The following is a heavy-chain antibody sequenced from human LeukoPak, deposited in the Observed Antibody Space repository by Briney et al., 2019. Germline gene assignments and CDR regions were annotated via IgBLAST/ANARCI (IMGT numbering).Heavy chain of an antibody. CDR3: AKAESYYDSSGYYYGEYFQH. Sequence: RSGGSLRLSCAASGFTFSSYGMHWVRQAPGKGLEWVAFIRYDGSYKYYADSVKGRFTISRDNSKSTLYLQMNSLRTEDTAVYYCAKAESYYDSSGYYYGEYFQHWGQGTLVTVSS. CDR2: IRYDGSYK. V-gene: IGHV3-30*02. CDR1: GFTFSSYG. D-gene: IGHD3-22*01. J-gene: IGHJ1*01.